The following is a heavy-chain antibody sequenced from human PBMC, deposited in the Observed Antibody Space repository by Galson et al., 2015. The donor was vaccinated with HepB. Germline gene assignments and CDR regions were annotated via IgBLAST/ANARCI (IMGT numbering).Heavy chain of an antibody. CDR1: GGTFSSYA. V-gene: IGHV1-69*01. J-gene: IGHJ3*02. Sequence: SCKASGGTFSSYAISWVRQAPGQGLEWMGGIIPIFGTANYAQKFQGRVTITADESTSTAYMELSSLRAEDTALYYCAKGLRGGDLEGSDIWGQGTMVTVSS. CDR3: AKGLRGGDLEGSDI. CDR2: IIPIFGTA. D-gene: IGHD2-21*01.